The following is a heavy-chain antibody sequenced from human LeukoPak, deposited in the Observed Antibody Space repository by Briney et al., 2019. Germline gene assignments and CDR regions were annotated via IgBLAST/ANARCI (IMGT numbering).Heavy chain of an antibody. CDR1: GYTLTELS. D-gene: IGHD6-13*01. V-gene: IGHV1-24*01. J-gene: IGHJ5*02. CDR3: ATDQYSSSWYHWFDP. Sequence: ASVKVSCKVSGYTLTELSMHWVRQAPGKGLEGMGGFDPEDGETIYAQKFQGRVTMTEDTSTDTAYMELSSLRSEDTAVYYCATDQYSSSWYHWFDPWGQGTLVTVSS. CDR2: FDPEDGET.